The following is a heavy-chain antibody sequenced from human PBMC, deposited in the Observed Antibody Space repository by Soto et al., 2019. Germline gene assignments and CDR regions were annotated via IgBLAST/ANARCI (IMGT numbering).Heavy chain of an antibody. CDR1: GFSFSTYG. CDR2: ISNDGSNK. Sequence: GGSLRLSCAASGFSFSTYGMHWVRQAPGKGLEWVAFISNDGSNKYYADSVKGRFTISRDNSKNTLYLQMNSLRAEDTAVYYCAKGFGNHWAFDYWGQGTLVTVSS. CDR3: AKGFGNHWAFDY. D-gene: IGHD3-16*01. J-gene: IGHJ4*02. V-gene: IGHV3-30*18.